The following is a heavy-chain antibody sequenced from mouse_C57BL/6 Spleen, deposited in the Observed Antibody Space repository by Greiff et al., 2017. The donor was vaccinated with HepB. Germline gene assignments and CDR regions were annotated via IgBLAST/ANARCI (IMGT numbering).Heavy chain of an antibody. Sequence: QVQLQQSGAELARPGASVKLSCKASGYTFTSYGISWVKQRTGQGLEWIGEIYPRSGNTYYNEKFKGKATLTADKSSSTAYMELRSLTSEDSAVYFCARRDTTVVAEDYWGQGTLVTVSA. D-gene: IGHD1-1*01. CDR1: GYTFTSYG. CDR2: IYPRSGNT. V-gene: IGHV1-81*01. J-gene: IGHJ3*01. CDR3: ARRDTTVVAEDY.